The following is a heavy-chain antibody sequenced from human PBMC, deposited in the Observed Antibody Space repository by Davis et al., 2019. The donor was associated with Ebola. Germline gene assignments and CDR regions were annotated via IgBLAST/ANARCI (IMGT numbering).Heavy chain of an antibody. CDR2: INSDGSST. CDR1: GFTFSSYW. V-gene: IGHV3-74*01. J-gene: IGHJ6*02. CDR3: ARVGSSWYYYYYGMDV. Sequence: GESLKISCAASGFTFSSYWMHWARQAPGKGLVWVSRINSDGSSTSYADSVKGRFTISRDNAKNTLYLQMNSLRAEDTAVYYCARVGSSWYYYYYGMDVWGQGTTVTVSS. D-gene: IGHD6-13*01.